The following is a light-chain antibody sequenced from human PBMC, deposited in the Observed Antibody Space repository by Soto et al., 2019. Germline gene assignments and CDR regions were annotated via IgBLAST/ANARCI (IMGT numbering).Light chain of an antibody. CDR1: SSDVGSSYL. Sequence: QSALTQPASVSGSPGQSITISCTGTSSDVGSSYLVSWYQQHPGKAPKLMIYEGRKRPSGVSNRFSGSKSGNTASLTISGLQAEDEADYYCCSYAGSSTYVFGTGTKVTVL. CDR2: EGR. J-gene: IGLJ1*01. CDR3: CSYAGSSTYV. V-gene: IGLV2-23*01.